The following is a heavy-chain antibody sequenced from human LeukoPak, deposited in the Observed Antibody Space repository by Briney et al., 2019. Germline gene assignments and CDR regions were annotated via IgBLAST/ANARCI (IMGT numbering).Heavy chain of an antibody. J-gene: IGHJ4*02. CDR3: ARAESRGCSLDY. CDR1: GFTISSYD. CDR2: IGIADDT. V-gene: IGHV3-13*01. Sequence: GGSLRLSCAASGFTISSYDMHWVRQVTGKGLEWVSGIGIADDTYYSGSVKGRFTISREKGKNSLYLQMNSLRDGDTAVYYCARAESRGCSLDYWGQGTLVIVSS. D-gene: IGHD5-18*01.